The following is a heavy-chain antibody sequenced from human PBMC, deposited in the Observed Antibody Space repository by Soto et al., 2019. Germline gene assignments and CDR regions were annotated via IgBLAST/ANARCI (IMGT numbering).Heavy chain of an antibody. CDR2: ISSGGNSI. CDR3: ATSVMAGTFDY. CDR1: GFTFSDHY. V-gene: IGHV3-11*01. D-gene: IGHD1-1*01. J-gene: IGHJ4*02. Sequence: PGGSLRLSXAASGFTFSDHYMNWIRQAPGKGLEWVSYISSGGNSIYYADSVRGRFTISRDNAKNSFYLQMDSLRADDTAVYYCATSVMAGTFDYWGQGTLVTVSS.